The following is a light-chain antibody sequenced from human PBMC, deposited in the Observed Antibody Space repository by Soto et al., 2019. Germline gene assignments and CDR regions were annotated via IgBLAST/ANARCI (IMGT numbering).Light chain of an antibody. CDR1: QSVSSSY. Sequence: EIVLTQSPGTLSLSPGERATLSCRASQSVSSSYLAWYQQKPGQAPRLLIYRASIRATGLPDRFSGSGSGTDFTLTISRLEPEDFAVYYCQQYGSSPWTFGQGTKVEIK. CDR2: RAS. V-gene: IGKV3-20*01. J-gene: IGKJ1*01. CDR3: QQYGSSPWT.